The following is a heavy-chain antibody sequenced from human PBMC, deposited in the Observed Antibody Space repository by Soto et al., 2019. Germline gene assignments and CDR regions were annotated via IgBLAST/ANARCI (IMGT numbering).Heavy chain of an antibody. J-gene: IGHJ3*02. CDR3: ARVLRPLLGVVVPVYAFDI. D-gene: IGHD2-2*01. CDR1: GGSISSYY. V-gene: IGHV4-59*01. Sequence: PSETLSLTCTVSGGSISSYYWSWIRQPPGKGLEWIGYIYYSGSTNYNPSLKSRVTISVDTSKNQFSLKLSSVTAADTAVYYCARVLRPLLGVVVPVYAFDIWGQGTMVTVSS. CDR2: IYYSGST.